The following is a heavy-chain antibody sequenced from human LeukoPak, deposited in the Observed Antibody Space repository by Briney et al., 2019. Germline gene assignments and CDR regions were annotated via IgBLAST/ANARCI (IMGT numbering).Heavy chain of an antibody. CDR3: ARGSSVVALD. V-gene: IGHV3-74*01. D-gene: IGHD2-15*01. Sequence: PGGSLRLSCAPSGFTFSSYWMHWVRQVPGKGLVWVSRITSEGSSTSYADSVKGRFTISSDNAKNMLYLQMNSLRAEDTAVYYCARGSSVVALDWGQGTLVTVSS. CDR2: ITSEGSST. CDR1: GFTFSSYW. J-gene: IGHJ4*02.